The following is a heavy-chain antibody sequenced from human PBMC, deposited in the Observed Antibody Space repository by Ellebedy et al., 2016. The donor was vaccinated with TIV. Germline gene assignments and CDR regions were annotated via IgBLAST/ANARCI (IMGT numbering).Heavy chain of an antibody. CDR3: ARHLESRWLIHGGDY. CDR2: INTYNGNT. V-gene: IGHV1-18*04. CDR1: GYTFTHYG. Sequence: AASVKVSCKASGYTFTHYGISWVRQAPGQGLEWMGWINTYNGNTTSAQKYQGRVTMTTDTSTSTYYMELSSLKSADTAIYYCARHLESRWLIHGGDYWGQGSLVTVSS. J-gene: IGHJ4*02. D-gene: IGHD3-16*01.